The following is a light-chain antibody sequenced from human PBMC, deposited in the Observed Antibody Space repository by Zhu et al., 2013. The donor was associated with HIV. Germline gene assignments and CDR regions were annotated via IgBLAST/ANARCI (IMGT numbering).Light chain of an antibody. CDR2: DAS. CDR1: QSVATY. J-gene: IGKJ1*01. CDR3: QQYGSSPWT. V-gene: IGKV3-11*02. Sequence: EIVLTQSPATLSLSPGERATLSCRASQSVATYLAWYQQKPGQSPRLLIYDASNRATGIPARFSGSGSGRDFTLTISGLEPEDFAVYYCQQYGSSPWTFGQGTKVEIK.